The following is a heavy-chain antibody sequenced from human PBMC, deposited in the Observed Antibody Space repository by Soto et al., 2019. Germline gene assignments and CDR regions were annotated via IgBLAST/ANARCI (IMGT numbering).Heavy chain of an antibody. CDR1: GFTFSSYA. CDR3: ALTLFSTPPHSFGGSYRPFCYFDY. J-gene: IGHJ4*02. CDR2: ISGGGGST. Sequence: GGSLRLSCAASGFTFSSYAMSWVRQAPGKGLEWVSAISGGGGSTSNAASVRGRFTSSRDNSKNTFYLKINSLRAEDSALYYCALTLFSTPPHSFGGSYRPFCYFDYWGQGILVTVSS. D-gene: IGHD3-16*02. V-gene: IGHV3-23*01.